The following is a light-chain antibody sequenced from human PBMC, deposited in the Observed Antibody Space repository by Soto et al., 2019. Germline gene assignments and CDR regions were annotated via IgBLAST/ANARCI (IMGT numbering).Light chain of an antibody. Sequence: QSALTQPASVSGSPGQSITISCTGTSSDVGGHNYVSWYQFHPGKAPKLMIYEVSNRPSGVSNRFSGSKSGNTASLTISGLQAEDEADYYCSSYRGSSTLLYVFGTGTKVTVL. CDR3: SSYRGSSTLLYV. J-gene: IGLJ1*01. CDR2: EVS. V-gene: IGLV2-14*01. CDR1: SSDVGGHNY.